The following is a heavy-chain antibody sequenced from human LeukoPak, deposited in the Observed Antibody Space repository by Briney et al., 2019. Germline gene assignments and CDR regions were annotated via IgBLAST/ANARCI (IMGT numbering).Heavy chain of an antibody. D-gene: IGHD5-18*01. CDR1: GFTVSSNY. CDR3: ARQDTAMADAFDI. V-gene: IGHV3-53*01. CDR2: IYSGGST. J-gene: IGHJ3*02. Sequence: PGGSLRLSCAASGFTVSSNYMSWVRQAPGKGLEWVSVIYSGGSTYYADSVKGRFTISRDNSKNTPHLQMNSLRAEDTAVYYCARQDTAMADAFDIWGQGTMVTVSS.